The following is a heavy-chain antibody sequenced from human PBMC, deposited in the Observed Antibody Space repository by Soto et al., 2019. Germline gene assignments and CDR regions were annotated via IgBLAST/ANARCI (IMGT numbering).Heavy chain of an antibody. CDR3: AKDQASPIGIWDYYYYGMDV. Sequence: GGSLRLSCAASGFTFSSYGTHWVRQAPGKGLEWVAVISYDGSNKYYADSVKGRFTISRDNSKNTLYLQMNSLRAEDTAVYYCAKDQASPIGIWDYYYYGMDVWGQGTTVTVSS. V-gene: IGHV3-30*18. CDR2: ISYDGSNK. J-gene: IGHJ6*02. D-gene: IGHD3-16*01. CDR1: GFTFSSYG.